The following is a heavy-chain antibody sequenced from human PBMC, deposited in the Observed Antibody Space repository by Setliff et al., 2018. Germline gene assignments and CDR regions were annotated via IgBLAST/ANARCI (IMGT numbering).Heavy chain of an antibody. Sequence: LRLSCAASGFTFSSYAMSWVRQAPGKGLEWVSAISGSGGSTYYADSVKGRFTISRDNSKNTLYLQMNSLRAEDTAVYYCAKDFRYLGYSDYWGQGTLVTVSS. CDR1: GFTFSSYA. D-gene: IGHD3-9*01. CDR3: AKDFRYLGYSDY. V-gene: IGHV3-23*01. CDR2: ISGSGGST. J-gene: IGHJ4*02.